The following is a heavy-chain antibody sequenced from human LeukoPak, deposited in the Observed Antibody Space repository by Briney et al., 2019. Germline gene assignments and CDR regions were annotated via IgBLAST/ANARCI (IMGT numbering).Heavy chain of an antibody. D-gene: IGHD3-3*01. J-gene: IGHJ4*02. Sequence: GGSLRLCCAASGFTVSSNYMSWVRQAPGKGLEWVSVIYSGGSTYYADSVKGRFTISRDNSKNTLYPQMNSLRAEDTAVYYCARGPIFGVVTTFDYWGQGTLVTVSS. CDR3: ARGPIFGVVTTFDY. V-gene: IGHV3-53*01. CDR2: IYSGGST. CDR1: GFTVSSNY.